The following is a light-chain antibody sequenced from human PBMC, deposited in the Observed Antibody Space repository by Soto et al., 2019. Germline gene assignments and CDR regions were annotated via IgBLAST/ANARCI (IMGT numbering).Light chain of an antibody. CDR2: EVT. Sequence: SALTQPASVSGSPGQSITISCTGTSSDVGTYKYVSWYQQHPGKAPKLLIYEVTNRPSGVSDRFSGSKSDNTASLTISGLQAEDEADYYCNSYPSSSTYVFGSGTKVTVL. J-gene: IGLJ1*01. CDR3: NSYPSSSTYV. V-gene: IGLV2-14*01. CDR1: SSDVGTYKY.